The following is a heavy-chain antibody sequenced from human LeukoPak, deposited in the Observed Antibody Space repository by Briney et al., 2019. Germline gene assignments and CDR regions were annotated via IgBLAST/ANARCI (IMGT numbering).Heavy chain of an antibody. J-gene: IGHJ5*02. Sequence: GGSLRLSCADSGFTFSSYRVHWVRQAPGKGLVWVSRINSDGSSTSYADSVRGRFTISRDNAKNTLYLQMNSLRAEDTAVYYCARSNHCSGGSCYSAWFDPWGQGTLVTVSS. CDR2: INSDGSST. CDR1: GFTFSSYR. V-gene: IGHV3-74*01. D-gene: IGHD2-15*01. CDR3: ARSNHCSGGSCYSAWFDP.